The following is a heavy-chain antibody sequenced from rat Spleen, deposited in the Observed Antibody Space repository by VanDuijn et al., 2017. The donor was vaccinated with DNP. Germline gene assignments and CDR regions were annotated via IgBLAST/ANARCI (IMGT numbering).Heavy chain of an antibody. D-gene: IGHD1-11*01. J-gene: IGHJ2*01. CDR2: ISNTGDNT. CDR3: ASGPNYGGYSDYFGY. Sequence: EVQLVESGGDLVQPGRSLKLSCAASGFTFSNYGMAWVRQAPGKGLEWVASISNTGDNTYYRDSVKGRFTISRDNAKSTLYLQMDSLRSEDTATYCCASGPNYGGYSDYFGYWGQGVMVTVSS. V-gene: IGHV5S13*01. CDR1: GFTFSNYG.